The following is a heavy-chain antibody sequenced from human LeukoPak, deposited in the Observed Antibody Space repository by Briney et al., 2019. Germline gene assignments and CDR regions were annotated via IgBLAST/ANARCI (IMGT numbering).Heavy chain of an antibody. Sequence: PGGSLRLSCAASGFTFSSYGMHWVRQAPAKGLHWVAFIHHDGRNKYYADSVKGRFTISRDNSKNTVFLQMHSLTAEDTAVYYCAKPFGFLEWLYGGYFDSWGQGTLVTVSS. J-gene: IGHJ4*02. CDR2: IHHDGRNK. V-gene: IGHV3-30*02. D-gene: IGHD3-3*01. CDR1: GFTFSSYG. CDR3: AKPFGFLEWLYGGYFDS.